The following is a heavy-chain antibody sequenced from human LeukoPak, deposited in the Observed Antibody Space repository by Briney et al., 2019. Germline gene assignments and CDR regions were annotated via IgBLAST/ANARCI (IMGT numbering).Heavy chain of an antibody. CDR3: AREDHYYYYYMDV. J-gene: IGHJ6*03. V-gene: IGHV3-7*01. CDR1: GFVYSNYY. CDR2: IKQDGSEK. Sequence: SGGSLRLSCAASGFVYSNYYMSWIRQAPGKGLEWVANIKQDGSEKYYVDSVKGRFTISRDNAKNSLYLQMNSLRAEDTAVYYCAREDHYYYYYMDVWRKGTTVTVSS.